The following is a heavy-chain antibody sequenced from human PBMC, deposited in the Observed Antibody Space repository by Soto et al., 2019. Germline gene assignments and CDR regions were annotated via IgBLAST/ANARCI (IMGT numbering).Heavy chain of an antibody. V-gene: IGHV3-23*01. D-gene: IGHD2-2*01. CDR3: ATAGEYCTGTSCPFDY. CDR1: RFSFSNYA. Sequence: GGSLRLSCAVSRFSFSNYAMSWVRQAPGKGLEWVSTISFSGGNTYYADSVKGRFTTSRDNSKNTLSLQMNSLRAGDTAVYYCATAGEYCTGTSCPFDYWGQGTLVTVSS. CDR2: ISFSGGNT. J-gene: IGHJ4*02.